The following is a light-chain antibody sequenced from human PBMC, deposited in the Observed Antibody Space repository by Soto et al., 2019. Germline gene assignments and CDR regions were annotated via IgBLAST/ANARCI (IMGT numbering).Light chain of an antibody. V-gene: IGLV2-14*01. J-gene: IGLJ1*01. CDR1: SSDVGGYNY. Sequence: QSALTQPASVSGSPGQSITISCTGTSSDVGGYNYVSWYQQHLGKAPKLMIYDGTNRPSGVSNRFSGSKSANTASLTISGLQAEDEADYYCSSYTSTSTYVFGTGTKLTVL. CDR3: SSYTSTSTYV. CDR2: DGT.